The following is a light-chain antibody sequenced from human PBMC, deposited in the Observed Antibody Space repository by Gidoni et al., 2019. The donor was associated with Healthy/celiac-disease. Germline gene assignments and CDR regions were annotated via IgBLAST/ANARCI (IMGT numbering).Light chain of an antibody. J-gene: IGLJ2*01. CDR1: RSNIGAGYD. Sequence: QSVLTQPPSVSGAPGQRGTIACTGSRSNIGAGYDVHWYQQLPGTAPKLLIYGNSNRPSGVPDRFSGSKSGTSASLAITGLQAEDEADYYCQSYDSSLSVVFGGGTKLTVL. CDR3: QSYDSSLSVV. CDR2: GNS. V-gene: IGLV1-40*01.